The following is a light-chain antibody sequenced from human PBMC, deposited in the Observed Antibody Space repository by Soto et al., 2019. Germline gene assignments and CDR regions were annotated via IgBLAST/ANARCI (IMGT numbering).Light chain of an antibody. CDR1: QTVSSSY. J-gene: IGKJ4*01. Sequence: EIVLTQSPGTLSLSPGERATLSCRASQTVSSSYLAWYQQKPGQAPRLLIYGASSRATGIPDRFSGSGSGTDFTLTISRLEPEDFAVFYCHQCDTSPFTFGGETKVEIK. CDR3: HQCDTSPFT. CDR2: GAS. V-gene: IGKV3-20*01.